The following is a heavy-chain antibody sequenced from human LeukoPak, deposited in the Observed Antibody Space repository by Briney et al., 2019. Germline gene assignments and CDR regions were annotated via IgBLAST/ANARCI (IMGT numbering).Heavy chain of an antibody. CDR3: ARTVYSYGLYYFDY. D-gene: IGHD5-18*01. V-gene: IGHV1-2*02. J-gene: IGHJ4*02. Sequence: ASVKVSCKASGYTFTGYCMHWVRQAPGQGLEWMGWINPNSGGTNYAQKFQGRVTMTRDTSISTAYTELSRLRSDDTAVYYCARTVYSYGLYYFDYWGQGTLVTVSS. CDR2: INPNSGGT. CDR1: GYTFTGYC.